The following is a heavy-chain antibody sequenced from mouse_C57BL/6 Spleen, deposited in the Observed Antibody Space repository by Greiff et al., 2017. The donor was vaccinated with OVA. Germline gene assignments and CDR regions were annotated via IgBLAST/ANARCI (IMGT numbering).Heavy chain of an antibody. Sequence: QVQLQQSGAELARPGASVKLSCKASGYTFTSYGISWVKQRTGQGLEWIGEIYPRSGNTYYNEKFKGKATLTADKSSSTAYMELRSLTAEDSAVYFCARSGGGWDGLGDYWGQGTTLTVSS. D-gene: IGHD4-1*01. CDR2: IYPRSGNT. J-gene: IGHJ2*01. CDR3: ARSGGGWDGLGDY. V-gene: IGHV1-81*01. CDR1: GYTFTSYG.